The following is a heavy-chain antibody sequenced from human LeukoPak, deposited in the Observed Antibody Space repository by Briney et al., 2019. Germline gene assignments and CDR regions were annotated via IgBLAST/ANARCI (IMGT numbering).Heavy chain of an antibody. V-gene: IGHV3-74*01. D-gene: IGHD1-26*01. CDR2: ISSDGSST. Sequence: GGSLRLSCAASGFTFSSYWMHWVRQAPGKGLVWVSRISSDGSSTSYADSVKGRFTISRDNAKNTLYLQMNSLRAEDTAVYYCARDEGATEFDYWGQGTLVTVSS. CDR3: ARDEGATEFDY. J-gene: IGHJ4*02. CDR1: GFTFSSYW.